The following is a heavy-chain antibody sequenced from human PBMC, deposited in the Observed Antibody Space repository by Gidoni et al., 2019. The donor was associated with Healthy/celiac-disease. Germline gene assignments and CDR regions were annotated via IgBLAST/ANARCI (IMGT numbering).Heavy chain of an antibody. D-gene: IGHD3-10*01. CDR3: ARTDYYGAGPLDY. V-gene: IGHV4-31*02. CDR2: IYSSGRT. Sequence: QLQLQESAPGLLKPSQTLSLTPAVSVASICTGGDYWIWIRQHPGKGLESIGYIYSSGRTYYSPSLKSRVTISVDTSKNQFSLKLSSVTAADTAVYYCARTDYYGAGPLDYWGQGTLGTVSS. CDR1: VASICTGGDY. J-gene: IGHJ4*02.